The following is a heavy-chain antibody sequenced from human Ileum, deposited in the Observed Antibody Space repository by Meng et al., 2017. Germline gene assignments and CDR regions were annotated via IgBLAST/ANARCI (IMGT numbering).Heavy chain of an antibody. V-gene: IGHV4-34*01. J-gene: IGHJ4*02. D-gene: IGHD1-26*01. CDR3: VRGPARETHDFDY. CDR1: GWSFNDYY. Sequence: VRRNQWGPGLLKPSDTLSVTCAVFGWSFNDYYWSWVRQSPGKGLEWIGQIHHSGRTNYKSSLERRVTISVDTSKSQFSLKLTSVTAADTAMYYCVRGPARETHDFDYWGQGALVTVSS. CDR2: IHHSGRT.